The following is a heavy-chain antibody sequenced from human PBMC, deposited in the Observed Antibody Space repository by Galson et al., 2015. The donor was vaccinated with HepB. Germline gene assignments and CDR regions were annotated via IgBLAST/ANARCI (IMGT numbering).Heavy chain of an antibody. D-gene: IGHD4-17*01. CDR3: ARGEERRPSGDSYSYYYGMDV. Sequence: SLRLSCAASGFTFSSYSMNWVRQAPGKGLEWVSSISSSSSYVYYADSVKGRFTISRDNAKNSLFLQMNSLRAEDTAVYYCARGEERRPSGDSYSYYYGMDVWGQGTTVTAS. CDR1: GFTFSSYS. V-gene: IGHV3-21*01. CDR2: ISSSSSYV. J-gene: IGHJ6*02.